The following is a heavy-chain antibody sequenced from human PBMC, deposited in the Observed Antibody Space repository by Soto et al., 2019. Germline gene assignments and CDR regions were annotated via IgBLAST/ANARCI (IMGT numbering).Heavy chain of an antibody. D-gene: IGHD3-3*02. V-gene: IGHV1-8*01. CDR2: MRANSGDT. CDR3: ARYIYGQGFQA. CDR1: GDIFTNFD. J-gene: IGHJ4*02. Sequence: QVQLVQPGAEVRKPGASVKVSCKASGDIFTNFDFNWVRQATGQGLEWIGWMRANSGDTGNDQKFQGRVRMTRDTSMSTAYMVKHSLTAEDTAVYYCARYIYGQGFQAWGQGTLVLVSS.